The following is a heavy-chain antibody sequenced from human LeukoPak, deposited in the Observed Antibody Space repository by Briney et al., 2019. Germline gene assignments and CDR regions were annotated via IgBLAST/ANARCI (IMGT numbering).Heavy chain of an antibody. J-gene: IGHJ4*02. CDR2: VSTGGAAT. V-gene: IGHV3-23*01. CDR3: AKKGYAGSGTYSYYFDY. D-gene: IGHD3-10*01. CDR1: GFTFSSFS. Sequence: GGSLRLSFAASGFTFSSFSMNWVRQAPGKGLEWVSTVSTGGAATYYADSVKGRFTISRDNPENTLYLQMNSLRVEDTAVYYCAKKGYAGSGTYSYYFDYWGQGTLVTVSS.